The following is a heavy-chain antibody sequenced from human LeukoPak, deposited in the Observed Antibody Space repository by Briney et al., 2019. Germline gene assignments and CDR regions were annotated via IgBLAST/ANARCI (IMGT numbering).Heavy chain of an antibody. Sequence: GRSLRLSCAASGFTFSSYGMHWVRQAPGKGLEWVAVISYDGSNKYYADSVKGRFTISRDNSKNTLYLQINSLRAEDTAVYYCAKDQTYYYDSSGQWDPYYFDYWGQGTLVTVSS. CDR2: ISYDGSNK. V-gene: IGHV3-30*18. D-gene: IGHD3-22*01. CDR3: AKDQTYYYDSSGQWDPYYFDY. CDR1: GFTFSSYG. J-gene: IGHJ4*02.